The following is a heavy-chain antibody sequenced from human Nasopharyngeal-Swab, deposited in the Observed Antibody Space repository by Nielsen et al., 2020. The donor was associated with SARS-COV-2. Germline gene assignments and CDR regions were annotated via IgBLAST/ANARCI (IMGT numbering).Heavy chain of an antibody. CDR2: IWYDGSNK. J-gene: IGHJ6*02. CDR1: GFTFSSYG. V-gene: IGHV3-33*01. D-gene: IGHD6-13*01. Sequence: GGSLRLSCAASGFTFSSYGMHWVRQAPGKGLEWEAVIWYDGSNKYYADSVKGRFTISRDNSKNTLYLQMNSLRAEDTAVYYCARDLFPRIAAAGIPPSKIYYYYGMDVWGQGTTVTVSS. CDR3: ARDLFPRIAAAGIPPSKIYYYYGMDV.